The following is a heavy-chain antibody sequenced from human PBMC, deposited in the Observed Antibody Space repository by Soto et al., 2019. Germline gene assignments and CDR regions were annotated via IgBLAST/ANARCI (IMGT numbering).Heavy chain of an antibody. CDR3: SXDRGRXIGNAADAFGPLERKSPNDY. CDR1: GYTFTSYY. Sequence: ASVKVSCKASGYTFTSYYMHWVRQAPGQVLEWMGIISPSVGSTSYAQKFQGRVTMTMDTSTITVYMELSSLRSDCTAVYYCSXDRGRXIGNAADAFGPLERKSPNDYWGQGTLVTVSS. J-gene: IGHJ4*02. V-gene: IGHV1-46*01. CDR2: ISPSVGST. D-gene: IGHD6-13*01.